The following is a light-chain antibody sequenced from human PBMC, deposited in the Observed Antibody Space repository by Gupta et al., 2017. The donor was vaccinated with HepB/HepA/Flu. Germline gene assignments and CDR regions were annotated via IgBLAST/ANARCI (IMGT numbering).Light chain of an antibody. Sequence: ETVLTQSPATLSVSPGERATLSCRASQSVETNLAWYQQKPGQAPRLLIYGTITRATNIPARFSGSGSGTEFTLTISSLQSEDFAVYYCHQYNTWPRGTFGGRTNV. CDR3: HQYNTWPRGT. CDR2: GTI. CDR1: QSVETN. V-gene: IGKV3-15*01. J-gene: IGKJ4*01.